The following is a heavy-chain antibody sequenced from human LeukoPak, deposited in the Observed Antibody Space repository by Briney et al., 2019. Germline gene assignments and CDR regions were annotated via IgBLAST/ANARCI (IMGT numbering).Heavy chain of an antibody. CDR1: GFTFSSYG. V-gene: IGHV3-30*02. CDR2: IRYDGSNK. D-gene: IGHD3-3*01. Sequence: GGSPRLSCAASGFTFSSYGMHWVRQAPGKGLEWVVFIRYDGSNKYYADSVKGRFTISRDNSKNTLYLQMNSLRAEDTAVYYCAKAFGVVIFSADYWGQGTLVTVSS. CDR3: AKAFGVVIFSADY. J-gene: IGHJ4*02.